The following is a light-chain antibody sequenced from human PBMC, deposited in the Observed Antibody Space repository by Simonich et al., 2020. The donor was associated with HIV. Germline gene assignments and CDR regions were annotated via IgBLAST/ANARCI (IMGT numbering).Light chain of an antibody. V-gene: IGLV2-23*01. CDR2: EGS. Sequence: QSALTQPASVSGSHGQSITISCTGTSSVVGNYTLVSWYQQHPGKAPKLMIYEGSKRPSVVSNPFSGSKAGNTASLTISGLQAEDEADYYCCSYAGSRTWVFGGGTKVTVL. CDR3: CSYAGSRTWV. J-gene: IGLJ3*02. CDR1: SSVVGNYTL.